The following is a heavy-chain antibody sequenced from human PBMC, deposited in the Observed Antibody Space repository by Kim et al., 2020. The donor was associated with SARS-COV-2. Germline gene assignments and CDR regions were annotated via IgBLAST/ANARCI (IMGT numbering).Heavy chain of an antibody. J-gene: IGHJ5*02. CDR3: ARRGYSGYGRSIWFDP. Sequence: GESLKISCKGSGYSFTSYWIGWVRQMPGKGLEWMGIIYPGDSDTRYSPSFQGQVTISADKSISTAYLQWSSLKASDTAMYYCARRGYSGYGRSIWFDPWGQGTLVTVSS. V-gene: IGHV5-51*01. D-gene: IGHD5-12*01. CDR1: GYSFTSYW. CDR2: IYPGDSDT.